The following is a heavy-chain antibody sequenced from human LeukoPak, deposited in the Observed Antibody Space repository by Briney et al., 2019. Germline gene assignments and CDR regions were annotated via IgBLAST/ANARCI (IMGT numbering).Heavy chain of an antibody. CDR3: ARDGAVDILTGYGAFDM. CDR1: GGSISGYY. CDR2: IYYSGSP. Sequence: SETLSLTCTVSGGSISGYYWSWIRQPPGKGLEWIGYIYYSGSPNYNPSLNSRVTISLDTSRNQFSLKLSSVTAADTAVYYCARDGAVDILTGYGAFDMWGQGTMVTVSS. D-gene: IGHD3-9*01. V-gene: IGHV4-59*01. J-gene: IGHJ3*02.